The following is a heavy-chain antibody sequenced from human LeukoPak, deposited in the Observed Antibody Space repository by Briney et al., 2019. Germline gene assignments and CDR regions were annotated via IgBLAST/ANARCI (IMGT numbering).Heavy chain of an antibody. V-gene: IGHV3-23*01. CDR2: IGGSGSST. Sequence: GGSLRLSCTASGFTFSNSDMSWVRQAPGKGLEWVSAIGGSGSSTFYADSVKGRFTVSRDNSKNTLYLQMSSLRAEDTAVYYCAKSRLTPHPWGQGTLVTVSS. J-gene: IGHJ5*02. CDR3: AKSRLTPHP. D-gene: IGHD1-14*01. CDR1: GFTFSNSD.